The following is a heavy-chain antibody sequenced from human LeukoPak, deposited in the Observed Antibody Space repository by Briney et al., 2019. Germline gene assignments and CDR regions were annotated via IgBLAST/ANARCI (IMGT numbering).Heavy chain of an antibody. CDR3: ASAITGT. CDR2: IRYDGNNK. CDR1: GFIFSSYG. Sequence: GGSLRLSCAASGFIFSSYGMHWVRRAPGKGLEWVTFIRYDGNNKYYADSVKGRFTISRDNSKNTLYLQMNSLRPEDTAVYYCASAITGTWGQGTLVTVSS. D-gene: IGHD1-20*01. J-gene: IGHJ5*02. V-gene: IGHV3-30*02.